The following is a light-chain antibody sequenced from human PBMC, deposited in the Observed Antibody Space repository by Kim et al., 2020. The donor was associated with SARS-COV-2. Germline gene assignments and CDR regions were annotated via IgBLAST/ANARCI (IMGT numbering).Light chain of an antibody. CDR1: SSNIGSNT. J-gene: IGLJ3*02. CDR2: TDN. CDR3: AAWDDSLNGPV. V-gene: IGLV1-44*01. Sequence: GQRVTISCSGSSSNIGSNTVDWYQQLPGTAPKLLISTDNKRPSGVPDRFSGSKSGTSASLAISGLQSEDEADYYCAAWDDSLNGPVFGGGTQLTVL.